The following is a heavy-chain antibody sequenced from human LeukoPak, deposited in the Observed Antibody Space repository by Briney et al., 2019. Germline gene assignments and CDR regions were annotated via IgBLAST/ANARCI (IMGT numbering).Heavy chain of an antibody. Sequence: ASVKVSCKASGYTFTGYYMHWVRQAPGQGLEWMGWINPNSGGTNYAQKFQGRVTMTRDTSISTAYMELSRLRSDDTAVYYCARVARGEGPSGTDYWGQGTLVTVSS. CDR1: GYTFTGYY. CDR2: INPNSGGT. V-gene: IGHV1-2*02. CDR3: ARVARGEGPSGTDY. D-gene: IGHD3-3*01. J-gene: IGHJ4*02.